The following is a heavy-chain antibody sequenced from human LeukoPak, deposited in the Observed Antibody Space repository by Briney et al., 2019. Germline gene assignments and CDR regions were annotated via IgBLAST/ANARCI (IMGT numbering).Heavy chain of an antibody. CDR1: GLTVSSNS. Sequence: PGGSLRLSCAASGLTVSSNSMSWVRQAPGKGLEWVSFIYSGGSTYYADSVKGRFTISRDNSKNTLYLQMNSLRAEDTAVYYCAKNRRGSTWAPFDYWGQGTLVTVSS. J-gene: IGHJ4*02. CDR3: AKNRRGSTWAPFDY. V-gene: IGHV3-53*01. D-gene: IGHD2-2*01. CDR2: IYSGGST.